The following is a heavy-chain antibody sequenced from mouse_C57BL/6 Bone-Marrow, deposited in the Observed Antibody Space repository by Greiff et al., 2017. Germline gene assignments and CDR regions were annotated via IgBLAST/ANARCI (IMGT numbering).Heavy chain of an antibody. CDR1: GYTFTSYW. D-gene: IGHD2-4*01. Sequence: QVQLQQSGAELVKPGASVKLSCKASGYTFTSYWMHWVKQRPGQGLEWIGMIHPNSGSTNYNEKFKSKATLTVDKSSSTAYMQLSSLTSEDSAVYYCARSIYYDYMYYFGYWGQGTTLTVSS. V-gene: IGHV1-64*01. J-gene: IGHJ2*01. CDR2: IHPNSGST. CDR3: ARSIYYDYMYYFGY.